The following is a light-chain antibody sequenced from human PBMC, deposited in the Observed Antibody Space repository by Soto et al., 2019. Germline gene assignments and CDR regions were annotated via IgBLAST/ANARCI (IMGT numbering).Light chain of an antibody. V-gene: IGLV2-14*01. CDR2: EVS. CDR1: SNDVGAYNY. J-gene: IGLJ2*01. CDR3: SSFTSSNTVV. Sequence: QSALTQPASVSGSPGQSITISCTGTSNDVGAYNYVSWYQQHPGKAPKLMISEVSKRPSGVSNRFSGSKSGNTASLTISGLQDEDEAHYYCSSFTSSNTVVFGGGTKLTVL.